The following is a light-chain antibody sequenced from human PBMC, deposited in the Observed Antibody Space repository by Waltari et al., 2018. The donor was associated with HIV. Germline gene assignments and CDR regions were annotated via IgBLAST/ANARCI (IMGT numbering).Light chain of an antibody. CDR1: SSNIGNTY. J-gene: IGLJ3*02. CDR2: DNT. V-gene: IGLV1-51*01. Sequence: SVLTQPPSVSAAPGQKVTISCSGSSSNIGNTYVSWFQQLPGAAPRFLMYDNTERPSGVPDRFSGSRSGTSATLGVSGLQPGDEADYYCGTWDTSLDAGVFGGGTKLTVL. CDR3: GTWDTSLDAGV.